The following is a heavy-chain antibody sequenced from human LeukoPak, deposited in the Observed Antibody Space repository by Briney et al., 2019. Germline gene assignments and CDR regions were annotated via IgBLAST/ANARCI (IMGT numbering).Heavy chain of an antibody. J-gene: IGHJ4*02. CDR3: ARDTGNDYYGSGGYSDY. Sequence: ASVKVSCKASGYTFASFGFSWVRQAPGQGLEWMGWISAYNGNTNYAQKLQGRVTMTTDTSTSTAYMELRSLRSDDTAVYYCARDTGNDYYGSGGYSDYWGQGTLVTVSS. CDR2: ISAYNGNT. V-gene: IGHV1-18*01. D-gene: IGHD3-10*01. CDR1: GYTFASFG.